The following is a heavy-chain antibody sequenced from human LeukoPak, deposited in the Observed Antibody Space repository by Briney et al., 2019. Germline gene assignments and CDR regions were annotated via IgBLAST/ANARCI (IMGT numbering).Heavy chain of an antibody. CDR2: ISGSGGST. D-gene: IGHD6-19*01. J-gene: IGHJ4*02. CDR1: GFTFSDYY. Sequence: GGSLRLSCAASGFTFSDYYMSWIRQAPGKGLEWVSAISGSGGSTYYADSVKGRFTISRDNSKNTLYLQMNSLRAEDTAVYYCAKADQQWLVRYYFDYWGQGTLVTVSS. CDR3: AKADQQWLVRYYFDY. V-gene: IGHV3-23*01.